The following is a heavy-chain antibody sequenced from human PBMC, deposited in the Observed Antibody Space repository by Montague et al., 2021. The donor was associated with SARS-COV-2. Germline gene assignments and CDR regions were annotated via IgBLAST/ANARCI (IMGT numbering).Heavy chain of an antibody. J-gene: IGHJ6*03. D-gene: IGHD4-11*01. CDR3: VRVTHPRSAWPYYMDV. Sequence: SETLSLTCTVSGASISSSGFYWGWFPQPPGRGTEWIGCINNRWNTYHNPSLRSRVSISVDTSKNQFSLNVRSVTAADTGLFYCVRVTHPRSAWPYYMDVWGTGTPVTVFS. V-gene: IGHV4-39*01. CDR1: GASISSSGFY. CDR2: INNRWNT.